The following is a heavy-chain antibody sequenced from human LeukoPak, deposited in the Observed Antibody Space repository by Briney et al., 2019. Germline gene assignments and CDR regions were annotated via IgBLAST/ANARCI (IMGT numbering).Heavy chain of an antibody. V-gene: IGHV4-59*08. CDR3: AGYLGHGASDI. D-gene: IGHD1-26*01. J-gene: IGHJ3*02. CDR1: GGSISSYY. Sequence: SETLSLTCTVSGGSISSYYWSWIRQPPGKGLEWIGYIYYSGSTNYNPSLKSRVTISVDTSKNQFSLKLSSVTAADTAVYYCAGYLGHGASDIWGQGTMVTVSS. CDR2: IYYSGST.